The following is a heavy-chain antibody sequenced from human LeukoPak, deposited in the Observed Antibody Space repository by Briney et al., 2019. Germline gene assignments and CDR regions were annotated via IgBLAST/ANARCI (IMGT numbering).Heavy chain of an antibody. CDR1: GGSISSYY. V-gene: IGHV4-4*07. Sequence: SETLSLTCAVSGGSISSYYWSWVRQPAGKGLEWIGRIYASGNTNYNPSLKGRVTMTVDTSKNQFSLNLSSVTAADTAVYYCARGRGSSWYYFDSWGQGTLVTVSS. D-gene: IGHD6-13*01. CDR3: ARGRGSSWYYFDS. CDR2: IYASGNT. J-gene: IGHJ4*02.